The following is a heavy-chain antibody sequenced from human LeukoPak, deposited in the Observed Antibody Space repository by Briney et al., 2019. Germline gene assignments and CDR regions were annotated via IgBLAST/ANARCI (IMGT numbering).Heavy chain of an antibody. Sequence: SETLSLTCTVSGGSISSSSYYWGWIRQPPGKGLEWIGSIYYSGSTYYNPSLKSRVTISVDTSKNQFSLKLSSVTAADTAVYYCARQYFDWSRSYYFDYWGQGTLVTVSS. V-gene: IGHV4-39*01. J-gene: IGHJ4*02. CDR1: GGSISSSSYY. CDR3: ARQYFDWSRSYYFDY. D-gene: IGHD3-9*01. CDR2: IYYSGST.